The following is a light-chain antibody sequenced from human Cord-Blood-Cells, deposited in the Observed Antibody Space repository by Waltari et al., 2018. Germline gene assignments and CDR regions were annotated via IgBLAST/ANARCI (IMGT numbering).Light chain of an antibody. J-gene: IGKJ4*01. Sequence: DIVMTPSPLSLPVTPGEPASIPCRPSQSLLHSNGYNYLDWYLQKPGQSPQLLIYLGSNRASGVPDRFSGSGSGTDFTLKISRVEAEDVGVYYCMQALQTPPTFGGGTKVEIK. CDR3: MQALQTPPT. V-gene: IGKV2-28*01. CDR1: QSLLHSNGYNY. CDR2: LGS.